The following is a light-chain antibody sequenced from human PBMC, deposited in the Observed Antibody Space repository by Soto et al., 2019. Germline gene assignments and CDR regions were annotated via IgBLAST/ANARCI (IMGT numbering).Light chain of an antibody. Sequence: QSALTQPPSASGSPGQSVAISCTGTTSDIGGYNYVSWYQQHPGKAPKLMIYEVNKRPSGVPDRFSGSKSGNTASLTVSGPQAEDEADYYCSSHGGNSPYVFGTGTKLIVL. CDR1: TSDIGGYNY. CDR2: EVN. CDR3: SSHGGNSPYV. V-gene: IGLV2-8*01. J-gene: IGLJ1*01.